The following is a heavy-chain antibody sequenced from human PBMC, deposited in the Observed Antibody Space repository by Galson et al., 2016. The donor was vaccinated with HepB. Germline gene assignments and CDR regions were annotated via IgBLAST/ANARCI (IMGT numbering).Heavy chain of an antibody. CDR3: AKDVGYCSGGTCSIDAFDI. J-gene: IGHJ3*02. CDR2: ISDSGGST. D-gene: IGHD2-15*01. Sequence: SLRLSCAASGFTFSTYWMNWVRQAPGKGLEWVSGISDSGGSTYFADSVMGRFTISRDNPKNTLYLQMNSLRDEDTAVYYCAKDVGYCSGGTCSIDAFDIWGQGTMVTVSS. V-gene: IGHV3-23*01. CDR1: GFTFSTYW.